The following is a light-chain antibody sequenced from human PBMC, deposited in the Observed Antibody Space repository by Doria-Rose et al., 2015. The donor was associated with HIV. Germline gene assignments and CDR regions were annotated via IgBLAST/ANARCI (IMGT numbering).Light chain of an antibody. Sequence: VLTQSPGTLSLSPGERATLSCRASQRVKSSYLAWYQQKPGQAPRLLIYDASTSATGIPDRFSGSGSGTDFTLTISRLEPEDVAVYYCQQYGTSRGTFGQGTRLEI. CDR2: DAS. CDR1: QRVKSSY. V-gene: IGKV3-20*01. J-gene: IGKJ5*01. CDR3: QQYGTSRGT.